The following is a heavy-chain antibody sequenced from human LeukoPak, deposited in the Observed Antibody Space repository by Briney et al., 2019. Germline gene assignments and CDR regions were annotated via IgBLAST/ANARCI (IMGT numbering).Heavy chain of an antibody. J-gene: IGHJ4*02. CDR2: INPNSGCT. V-gene: IGHV1-2*02. CDR3: AGAAGGDYQLLGDY. Sequence: ASVKVSCKASGYTFTGYYFHWVRQTPGQGLEWMGWINPNSGCTNYAQKFQGRFTMTRDTSISTAYMELSRLRSDDTAVYYCAGAAGGDYQLLGDYWGQGTLVTVSS. D-gene: IGHD2-2*01. CDR1: GYTFTGYY.